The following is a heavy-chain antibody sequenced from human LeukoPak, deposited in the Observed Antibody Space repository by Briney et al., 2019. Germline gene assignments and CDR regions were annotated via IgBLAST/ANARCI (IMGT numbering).Heavy chain of an antibody. J-gene: IGHJ5*02. V-gene: IGHV4-39*01. Sequence: SETLSLTCTVSGGSISSSSYYWGWIRQPPGKGLEWIGSIYYSGSTYHNPSLKSRVTISVDTSKNQFSLKLSSVTAADTAVYYCARHAGDGIAAAVVGWFDPWGQGTLVTVSS. CDR3: ARHAGDGIAAAVVGWFDP. CDR1: GGSISSSSYY. CDR2: IYYSGST. D-gene: IGHD6-13*01.